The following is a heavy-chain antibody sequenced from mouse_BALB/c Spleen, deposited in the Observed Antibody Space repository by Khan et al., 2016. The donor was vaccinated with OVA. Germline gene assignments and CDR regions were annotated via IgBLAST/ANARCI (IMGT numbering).Heavy chain of an antibody. D-gene: IGHD2-2*01. CDR3: ARHGYVAWFAY. CDR2: IDPFNGGT. CDR1: GYSFTSYY. Sequence: VQLQQSGPELMKPGASVKISCKASGYSFTSYYIHWVKQSHGKSLEWIGYIDPFNGGTSYNPKFKGKATLTVDKSSSTAYMHLSSLTSDDSAVDYCARHGYVAWFAYWGQGTLVTVSA. J-gene: IGHJ3*01. V-gene: IGHV1S135*01.